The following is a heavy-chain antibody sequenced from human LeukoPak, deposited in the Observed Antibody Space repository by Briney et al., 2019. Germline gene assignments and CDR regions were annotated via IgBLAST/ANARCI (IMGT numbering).Heavy chain of an antibody. V-gene: IGHV3-23*01. J-gene: IGHJ5*02. CDR3: AKMYYYDSSGYYFTNNWFDP. Sequence: GGSLRLSCAASGFTFSSYAMSWVRQAPGKGLEWVSAISGSGGSTYYADSVKGRFTISRDNSKNTLYLQMNSLRAEDTAVYYCAKMYYYDSSGYYFTNNWFDPWGQGTLVTVSS. D-gene: IGHD3-22*01. CDR2: ISGSGGST. CDR1: GFTFSSYA.